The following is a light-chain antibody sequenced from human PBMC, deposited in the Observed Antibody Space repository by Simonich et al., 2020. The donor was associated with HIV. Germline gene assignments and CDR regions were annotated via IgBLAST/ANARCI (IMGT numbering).Light chain of an antibody. Sequence: DIVMTQSPDSRAVSLGERPTINCKSSHSVLYSSNNKNYLACYQKKPGYPPNLLIYWASTRESGVPDRFRASGSGTDFTLTIRSLQAEDVAIYYWQQYYSTPPTFGQGTKVEIK. CDR3: QQYYSTPPT. V-gene: IGKV4-1*01. CDR1: HSVLYSSNNKNY. CDR2: WAS. J-gene: IGKJ1*01.